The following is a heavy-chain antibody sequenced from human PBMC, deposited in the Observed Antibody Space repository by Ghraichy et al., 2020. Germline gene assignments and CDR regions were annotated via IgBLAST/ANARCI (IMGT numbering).Heavy chain of an antibody. CDR1: GGSISSSNW. J-gene: IGHJ6*02. CDR2: IYHSGST. V-gene: IGHV4-4*02. Sequence: SETLSLTCAVSGGSISSSNWWSWVRQPPGKGLEWIGEIYHSGSTNYNPSLKSRVTISVAKSKNQFSLKLSSVTAADTAVYYCARYGSGRHYYGMDVWGQGTTVTVSS. D-gene: IGHD3-10*01. CDR3: ARYGSGRHYYGMDV.